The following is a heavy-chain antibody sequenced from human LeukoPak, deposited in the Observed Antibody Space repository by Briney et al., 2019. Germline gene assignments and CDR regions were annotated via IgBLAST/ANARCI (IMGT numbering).Heavy chain of an antibody. V-gene: IGHV3-7*01. CDR2: INQDGSGK. D-gene: IGHD1-26*01. J-gene: IGHJ2*01. Sequence: GGSLRLSCAASGFTFSSYWMSWVRQAPGKGLEGVANINQDGSGKYYVDSGKGRFTISRDNDKNSLYLQMNSLRAEDTAVYYCARVVGAGYFDLWGRGTLVTVSS. CDR3: ARVVGAGYFDL. CDR1: GFTFSSYW.